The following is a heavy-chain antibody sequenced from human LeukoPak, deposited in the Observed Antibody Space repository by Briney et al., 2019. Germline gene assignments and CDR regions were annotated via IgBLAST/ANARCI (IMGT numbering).Heavy chain of an antibody. J-gene: IGHJ4*02. CDR3: TTDHLAVAYFDY. D-gene: IGHD2-15*01. V-gene: IGHV3-15*07. Sequence: PGGSLRLSCAASGFTFSSYWMNWVRQAPGKGLEWVGRIKSKTDGGTTDYAAPVKGRFTISRDDSKNTLYLQMNSLKTEDTAVYYCTTDHLAVAYFDYWGQGTLVTVSS. CDR1: GFTFSSYW. CDR2: IKSKTDGGTT.